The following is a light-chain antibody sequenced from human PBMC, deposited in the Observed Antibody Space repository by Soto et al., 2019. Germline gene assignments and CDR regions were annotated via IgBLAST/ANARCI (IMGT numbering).Light chain of an antibody. Sequence: EIVMTQSPATLSVSPGETATLSCRASQSVGSAVAWYQHKPGQAPRLLIVGASIRATGVPGRFSGGGSGTEFTLTISSLQSEEFAVYYCQHYKNWPPRAFGGGPTVAI. V-gene: IGKV3-15*01. CDR3: QHYKNWPPRA. CDR1: QSVGSA. J-gene: IGKJ4*01. CDR2: GAS.